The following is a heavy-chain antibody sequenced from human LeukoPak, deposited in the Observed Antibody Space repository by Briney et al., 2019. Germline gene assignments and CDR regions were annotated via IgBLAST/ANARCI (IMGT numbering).Heavy chain of an antibody. J-gene: IGHJ4*02. CDR2: IYYGGSS. CDR1: GGSISSISYY. CDR3: ARVFGYSYGTIDY. V-gene: IGHV4-39*07. Sequence: SETLSLTCTVSGGSISSISYYWGWIRQPPGKGLEWIGSIYYGGSSYYNPSLKSRVTISVDTSKNQFSLNLNSVTAADTAVYYCARVFGYSYGTIDYWGQGTLVTVSS. D-gene: IGHD5-18*01.